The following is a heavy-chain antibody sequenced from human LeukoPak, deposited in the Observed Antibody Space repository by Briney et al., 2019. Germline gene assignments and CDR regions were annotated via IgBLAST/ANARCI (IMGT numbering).Heavy chain of an antibody. J-gene: IGHJ3*02. CDR2: IWYDGSEK. CDR1: GFTFSSFG. Sequence: GGSLRLSCAASGFTFSSFGMHWVRQAPGKGLEWVAVIWYDGSEKFYADSVKGRFTISRDSSKNTLYLQMNSLRVEDTAAYYCARGGNAFDIWGQGTMVTVSS. D-gene: IGHD1-14*01. CDR3: ARGGNAFDI. V-gene: IGHV3-33*01.